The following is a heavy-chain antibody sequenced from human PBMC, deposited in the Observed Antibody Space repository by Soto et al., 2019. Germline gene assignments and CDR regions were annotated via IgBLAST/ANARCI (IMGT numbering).Heavy chain of an antibody. CDR2: INPSGGST. CDR3: ARSSILYYDFWSGYSDDAIDI. CDR1: GYTFTSYY. V-gene: IGHV1-46*03. D-gene: IGHD3-3*01. Sequence: GASVKVSCKASGYTFTSYYMHWVRQAPGQGLEWMGIINPSGGSTSYAQKFQGRVTVTRDTSTSTVYMELSSLRSEDTAVYYCARSSILYYDFWSGYSDDAIDIWGQGTMVTVS. J-gene: IGHJ3*02.